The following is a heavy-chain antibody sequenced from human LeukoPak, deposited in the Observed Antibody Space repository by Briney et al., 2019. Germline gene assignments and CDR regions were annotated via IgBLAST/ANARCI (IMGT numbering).Heavy chain of an antibody. V-gene: IGHV1-69*05. D-gene: IGHD3-22*01. CDR3: ARGLYYYDSSGYRGHDAFDI. J-gene: IGHJ3*02. Sequence: SVKVSCKASGGTFSSYAISWVRQAPGQGLEWMGGIIPIFGTANYAQKFQGRVTITTDESTSTAYMELSSLRSEDTAVYYYARGLYYYDSSGYRGHDAFDIWGQGTMVTVSS. CDR2: IIPIFGTA. CDR1: GGTFSSYA.